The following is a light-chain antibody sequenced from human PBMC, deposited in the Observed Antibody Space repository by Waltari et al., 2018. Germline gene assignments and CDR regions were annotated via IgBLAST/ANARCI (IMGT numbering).Light chain of an antibody. CDR2: AAS. V-gene: IGKV1-27*01. Sequence: DIQMTQSPSSLSASLGDRVTITCRASQGISNFLAWYQQKPQKVPTLLIYAASTLQSGVPSRFSGSGSGTDFTLTISSLQPEDVATYYCQKYNSVPFTFGRGTRLEIK. J-gene: IGKJ3*01. CDR1: QGISNF. CDR3: QKYNSVPFT.